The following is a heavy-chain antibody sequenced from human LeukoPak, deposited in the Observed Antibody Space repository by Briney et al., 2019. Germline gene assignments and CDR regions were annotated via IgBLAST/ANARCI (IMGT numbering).Heavy chain of an antibody. CDR3: ARDCSSTSCSFWLDP. D-gene: IGHD2-2*01. CDR1: GFTFSDYS. V-gene: IGHV3-11*05. CDR2: VTGSSTYT. Sequence: NPGGSLRLSCAASGFTFSDYSMSWARQAPGEGLEWISYVTGSSTYTNYADSVRGLFTISRDNAKNTLYLQMNSLRAEDTAVYYCARDCSSTSCSFWLDPWGQGTLVTVSS. J-gene: IGHJ5*02.